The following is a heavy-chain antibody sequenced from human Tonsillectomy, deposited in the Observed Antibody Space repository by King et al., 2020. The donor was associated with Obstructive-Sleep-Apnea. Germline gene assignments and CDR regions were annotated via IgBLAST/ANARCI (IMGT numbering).Heavy chain of an antibody. V-gene: IGHV3-30*02. J-gene: IGHJ4*02. Sequence: VQLVESGGGVVQPGRSLRLSCAASGFTFSNYGMHWVRQAPGKGLEWVSSIRFDGSDKYYPDSVKGRFTISRDNSKNTLSLELNSLRAEDTAVYYCAKDRDDYGVAGLSSFDYWGQGTLVTVSS. CDR1: GFTFSNYG. CDR3: AKDRDDYGVAGLSSFDY. D-gene: IGHD4-17*01. CDR2: IRFDGSDK.